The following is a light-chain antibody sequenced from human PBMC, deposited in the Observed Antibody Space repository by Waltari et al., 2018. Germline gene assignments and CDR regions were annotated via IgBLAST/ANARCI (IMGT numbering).Light chain of an antibody. CDR2: RHY. Sequence: QSVMTQPPSASGTPGQTVTISCSGGTSNIGSNYVYWYQQLPGTAPKLIVYRHYQRPAGVPDRFPCSKAGASAYLAISGLQSEDEGDYYCATWDDSLTNYVFGTGTKVTV. CDR1: TSNIGSNY. V-gene: IGLV1-47*01. CDR3: ATWDDSLTNYV. J-gene: IGLJ1*01.